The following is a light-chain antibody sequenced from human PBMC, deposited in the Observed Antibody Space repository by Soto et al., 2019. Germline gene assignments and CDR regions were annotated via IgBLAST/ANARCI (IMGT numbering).Light chain of an antibody. J-gene: IGKJ1*01. Sequence: DIQMTQSPSTLSASVGDRVTITCRASQSISTSLAWYQQKPGKAPKLLIYKASSLDSGVPSRFSGSGSGTEFTLTISSLQPDHFATYSCQQYSTYSRAFGPGTKVEIK. CDR2: KAS. CDR3: QQYSTYSRA. V-gene: IGKV1-5*03. CDR1: QSISTS.